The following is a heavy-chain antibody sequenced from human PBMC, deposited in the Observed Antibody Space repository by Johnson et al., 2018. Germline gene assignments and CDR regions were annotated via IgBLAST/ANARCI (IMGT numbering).Heavy chain of an antibody. Sequence: QVQLVQSGGGVVQPGRSLRLSCAASGFTFSSYGMHWVRQAPGKGLEWVAVISYDGSNKYYADSVKGRFTISRDNSKNTLYLQMNSLRVEDTAVYYCARIGPYSSSWWGAFDIWGQGTMVTVSS. D-gene: IGHD6-13*01. CDR1: GFTFSSYG. J-gene: IGHJ3*02. CDR3: ARIGPYSSSWWGAFDI. V-gene: IGHV3-30*03. CDR2: ISYDGSNK.